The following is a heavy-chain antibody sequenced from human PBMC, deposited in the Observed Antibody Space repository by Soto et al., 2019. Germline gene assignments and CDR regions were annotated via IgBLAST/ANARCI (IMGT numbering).Heavy chain of an antibody. V-gene: IGHV1-46*03. CDR1: GYSFTSHY. D-gene: IGHD3-16*01. Sequence: RASVKVSCKAIGYSFTSHYMHWVRQAPGQGLEWMGTIYPGGVNIGYAQKFKGRVTMTKDTSTSTVYMELNSLTSEDTAVYYCARDLSWHDLVWWFDPLGQGTLVTVSS. CDR2: IYPGGVNI. CDR3: ARDLSWHDLVWWFDP. J-gene: IGHJ5*02.